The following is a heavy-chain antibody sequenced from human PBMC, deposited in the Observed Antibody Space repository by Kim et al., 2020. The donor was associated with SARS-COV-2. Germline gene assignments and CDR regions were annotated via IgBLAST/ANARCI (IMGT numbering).Heavy chain of an antibody. CDR3: ARGLRGEGVSDDAFDI. J-gene: IGHJ3*02. D-gene: IGHD3-10*01. V-gene: IGHV1-8*01. Sequence: KFQGRVTMTRNTSISTAYMELSSLRSEDTAVYYCARGLRGEGVSDDAFDIWGQGTMVTVSS.